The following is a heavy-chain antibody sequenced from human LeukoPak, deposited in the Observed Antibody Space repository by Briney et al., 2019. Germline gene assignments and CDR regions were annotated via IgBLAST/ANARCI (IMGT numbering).Heavy chain of an antibody. CDR2: INPNSGGT. J-gene: IGHJ4*02. Sequence: ASVKVSCKASGYTFTGYYMHWVRQAPGQGLEWMGWINPNSGGTNYAQKFQGRVTMTRDTSISTAYMELSRLRSDDTAVYYCARDKPAAATTGFDYWGQGTLVTVSS. V-gene: IGHV1-2*02. D-gene: IGHD2-15*01. CDR3: ARDKPAAATTGFDY. CDR1: GYTFTGYY.